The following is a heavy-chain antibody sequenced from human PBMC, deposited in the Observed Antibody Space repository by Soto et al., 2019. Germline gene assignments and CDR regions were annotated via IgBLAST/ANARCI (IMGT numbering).Heavy chain of an antibody. CDR3: ARGPQAYVRYFDWSHPRPHWFDP. D-gene: IGHD3-9*01. CDR2: INHSGST. J-gene: IGHJ5*02. CDR1: GGSFSGYY. V-gene: IGHV4-34*01. Sequence: QVQLQQWGAGLLKPSETLSLTCAVYGGSFSGYYWSWIRQPPGKGLEWIGEINHSGSTNYNPSLKSRVTISVDTSKNRFSLKLSSVTAADTAVYYCARGPQAYVRYFDWSHPRPHWFDPWGQGTLVTVSS.